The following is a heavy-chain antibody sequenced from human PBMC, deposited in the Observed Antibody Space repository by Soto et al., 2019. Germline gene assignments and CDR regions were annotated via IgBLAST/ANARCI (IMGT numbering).Heavy chain of an antibody. CDR3: ARVHDILTGSPSRSY. CDR2: INHSGST. D-gene: IGHD3-9*01. J-gene: IGHJ4*02. Sequence: SETLSLTCAVYGGSFSGYYWSWIRQPPGKGLEWIGGINHSGSTNYNPSLKSRVTISVDTSKNQFSLKLSSVTAADTAVYYCARVHDILTGSPSRSYWGQGTRVTVSS. CDR1: GGSFSGYY. V-gene: IGHV4-34*01.